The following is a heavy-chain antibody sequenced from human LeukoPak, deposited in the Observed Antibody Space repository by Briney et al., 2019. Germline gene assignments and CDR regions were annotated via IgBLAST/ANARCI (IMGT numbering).Heavy chain of an antibody. Sequence: GGSLRLSCAASGFTFSRYWMHWVRQAPGKGPVWVSRIRSDGSSTDYADSVKGRFTISRDNAKNTLYLQMNSLRAEDTAVYYCAREQGYYSVPRYWGQGTQVTVSS. CDR2: IRSDGSST. CDR1: GFTFSRYW. J-gene: IGHJ4*02. D-gene: IGHD3-22*01. CDR3: AREQGYYSVPRY. V-gene: IGHV3-74*01.